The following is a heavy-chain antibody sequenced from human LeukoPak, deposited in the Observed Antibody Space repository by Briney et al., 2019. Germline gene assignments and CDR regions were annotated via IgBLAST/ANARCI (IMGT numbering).Heavy chain of an antibody. Sequence: ASVKVSCKASGYTFTSYYMHWVRQAPGQGLEWMGIINPSGGSTSYGQKFQGRVTMTRDTSTSTVYMELSSLRSEDTAVYYCARGSIVVVPAAMFHNLDYWGQGTLVTVSS. V-gene: IGHV1-46*01. CDR3: ARGSIVVVPAAMFHNLDY. CDR2: INPSGGST. J-gene: IGHJ4*02. CDR1: GYTFTSYY. D-gene: IGHD2-2*01.